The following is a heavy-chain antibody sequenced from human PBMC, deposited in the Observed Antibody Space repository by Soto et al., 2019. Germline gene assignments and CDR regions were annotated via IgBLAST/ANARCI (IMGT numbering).Heavy chain of an antibody. CDR2: IITSFGTA. J-gene: IGHJ3*01. Sequence: QVQLVQSGAEVKKPGSSVKVSCKASGGTFNTYIITWVRQAPGQGLEWMGGIITSFGTANYAPKFRGRVTITADDATTTVYMEVSSLRSEDTAVYFCATVETTGGGPPASPTPQAFVVWGQGTEVTGSS. CDR3: ATVETTGGGPPASPTPQAFVV. D-gene: IGHD2-21*02. V-gene: IGHV1-69*01. CDR1: GGTFNTYI.